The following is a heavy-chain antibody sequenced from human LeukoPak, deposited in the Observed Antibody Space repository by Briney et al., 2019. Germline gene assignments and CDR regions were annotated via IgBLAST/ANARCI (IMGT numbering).Heavy chain of an antibody. D-gene: IGHD3-22*01. V-gene: IGHV1-2*02. Sequence: VASVEVSCKASGYTFTGYYLHWVRQAPGQGLEWMGWINPNSGGTNYAQKLQGRVTMTTDTSTSTAYMELRSLRSDDTAVYYCARDYYYDSSGYYLDYWGQGTLVTVSS. CDR2: INPNSGGT. J-gene: IGHJ4*02. CDR1: GYTFTGYY. CDR3: ARDYYYDSSGYYLDY.